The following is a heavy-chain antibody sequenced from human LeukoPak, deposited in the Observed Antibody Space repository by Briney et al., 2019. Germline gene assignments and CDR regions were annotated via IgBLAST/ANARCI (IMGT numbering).Heavy chain of an antibody. CDR2: INSDGSST. CDR3: ARDWSSLAVACTWYYFDY. D-gene: IGHD6-19*01. Sequence: PGGSLRLSCAASGFTFSSYWMHWVRQAPGKGLVWVSRINSDGSSTNYADSVKGRFTISRDNAKNTLYLQMNSLRAEDTAVYYCARDWSSLAVACTWYYFDYWGQGTLVTVSS. J-gene: IGHJ4*02. V-gene: IGHV3-74*01. CDR1: GFTFSSYW.